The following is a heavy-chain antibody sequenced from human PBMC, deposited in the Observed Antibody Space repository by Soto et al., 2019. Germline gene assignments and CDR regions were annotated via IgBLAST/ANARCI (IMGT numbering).Heavy chain of an antibody. Sequence: ASVKVSCKASGYTFTSYGISWVRQAPGQGLEWMGWISAYNGNTNYAQKLQGRVTMTTDTSTSTAYMELRSLRSDDTAVYYCARDPRYFCGGSCYGCYFDFWGQGTLGTVSS. V-gene: IGHV1-18*04. CDR1: GYTFTSYG. J-gene: IGHJ4*02. D-gene: IGHD2-15*01. CDR2: ISAYNGNT. CDR3: ARDPRYFCGGSCYGCYFDF.